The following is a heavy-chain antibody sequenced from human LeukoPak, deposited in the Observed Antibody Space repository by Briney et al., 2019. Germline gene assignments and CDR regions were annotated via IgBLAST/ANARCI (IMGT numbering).Heavy chain of an antibody. CDR1: GFTSCSYS. J-gene: IGHJ5*02. CDR2: ISGSGGST. Sequence: GGSLRLSCAPSGFTSCSYSMSWVRQAPGKGLEWVSAISGSGGSTYYADSVKGRFTISRDNSKNTLYLQMNSLRAEDTAVYYCAKLASGSYYRAWFDLWGQGTLVSVST. CDR3: AKLASGSYYRAWFDL. V-gene: IGHV3-23*01. D-gene: IGHD1-26*01.